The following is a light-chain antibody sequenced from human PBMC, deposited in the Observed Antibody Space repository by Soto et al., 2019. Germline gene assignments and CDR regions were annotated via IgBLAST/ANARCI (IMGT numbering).Light chain of an antibody. CDR2: RTS. J-gene: IGKJ4*01. Sequence: ETVMTQSPATLSVSPGERATLSCRASQSISSNLAWYQQKPGQAPRLLMFRTSTRATGVPARFSGSGSGTEFNITISSLQSEDFAVYYWQQYNNWPRATFGGGTKVDIK. V-gene: IGKV3-15*01. CDR1: QSISSN. CDR3: QQYNNWPRAT.